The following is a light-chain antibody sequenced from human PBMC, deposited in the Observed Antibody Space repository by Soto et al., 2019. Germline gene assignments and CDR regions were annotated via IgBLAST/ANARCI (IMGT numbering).Light chain of an antibody. J-gene: IGKJ4*01. CDR1: LSVSSN. CDR3: QQYDEWPLT. V-gene: IGKV3D-15*01. CDR2: GAS. Sequence: EIVMTQSPATLSVSPGERATLYCRASLSVSSNLAWYQQRPGQAPRLLIYGASTRATGIPARFSGSGSGTEFTLTISLQSEDFAVYYCQQYDEWPLTFGGGTEVEIK.